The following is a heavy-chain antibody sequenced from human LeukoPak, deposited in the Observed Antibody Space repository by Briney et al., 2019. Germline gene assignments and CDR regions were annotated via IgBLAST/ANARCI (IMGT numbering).Heavy chain of an antibody. CDR3: ARDFLHLGG. CDR2: ISSSTAYT. CDR1: GFIFSTYS. J-gene: IGHJ3*01. Sequence: GGSLRLSCAASGFIFSTYSMTWVRQTPGKGLEWVASISSSTAYTSYAESLKGRFTISRDNAKNTLYLQMSSLRAEDTAVYYCARDFLHLGGWGQGTMVTVSS. V-gene: IGHV3-21*01. D-gene: IGHD3-16*01.